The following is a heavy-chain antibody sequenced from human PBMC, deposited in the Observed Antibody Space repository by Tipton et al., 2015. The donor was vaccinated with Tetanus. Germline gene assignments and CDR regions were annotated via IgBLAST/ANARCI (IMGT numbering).Heavy chain of an antibody. CDR1: GFTFSDYY. Sequence: SLRLSCAATGFTFSDYYMSWIRQAPGKGLEWVSYISSSGSTIYYADSVKGRFTISRDNAKNSLYLQMNSLRAEDTAVYYCARSLDTAMVPDDFDYWGQGTLVTVSS. CDR2: ISSSGSTI. CDR3: ARSLDTAMVPDDFDY. J-gene: IGHJ4*02. D-gene: IGHD5-18*01. V-gene: IGHV3-11*01.